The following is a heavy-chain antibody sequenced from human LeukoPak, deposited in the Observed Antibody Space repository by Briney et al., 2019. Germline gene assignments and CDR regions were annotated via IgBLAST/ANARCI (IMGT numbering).Heavy chain of an antibody. Sequence: GGSLRLSCAASGFTFDDYAMHWVRQAPGKGLEWVSLISGDSGSTYYADSVKGRFTISRDNSKNSLYLQMNSLRAEDTAVYYCAKDWEVFDYWGQGTLVTVSS. D-gene: IGHD1-26*01. J-gene: IGHJ4*02. CDR3: AKDWEVFDY. V-gene: IGHV3-43*02. CDR1: GFTFDDYA. CDR2: ISGDSGST.